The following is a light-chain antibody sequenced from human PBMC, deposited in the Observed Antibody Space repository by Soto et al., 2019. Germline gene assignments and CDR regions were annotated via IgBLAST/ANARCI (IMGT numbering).Light chain of an antibody. J-gene: IGLJ1*01. CDR1: SGHSTYI. CDR3: ETWVSKTYV. Sequence: QPVLTQSSSASASLGSSVKLTCTLNSGHSTYIIAWHQQQPGKAPRYLMKLEGSGNYNTGSGVPDRFSGSSSGADRYLTISNLQFEDEADYYCETWVSKTYVFGTGTKVTVL. V-gene: IGLV4-60*02. CDR2: LEGSGNY.